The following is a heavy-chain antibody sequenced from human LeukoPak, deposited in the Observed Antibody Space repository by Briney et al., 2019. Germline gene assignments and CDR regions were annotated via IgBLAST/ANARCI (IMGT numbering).Heavy chain of an antibody. J-gene: IGHJ3*01. CDR1: GYTLTELS. D-gene: IGHD3-16*02. V-gene: IGHV1-24*01. CDR3: ATGTRNDYVWGSYRSRAYAFDL. Sequence: GASVKVSCKVSGYTLTELSMHWVRQAPGKGLEWMGGFDPEDGETIYAQKFQGRVTMTEDTSTDTAYMELSSLRSEDTAVYYCATGTRNDYVWGSYRSRAYAFDLWGQGTMVTVSS. CDR2: FDPEDGET.